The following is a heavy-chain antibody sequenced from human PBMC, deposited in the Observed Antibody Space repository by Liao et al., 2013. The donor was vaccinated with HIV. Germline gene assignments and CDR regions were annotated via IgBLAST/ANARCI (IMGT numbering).Heavy chain of an antibody. Sequence: QLQLRESGPGLVKLSETLSLTCAVYGGSFSGYYWSWVRQPTGKGLEWIGEINQSGSTNYNPSLKSRVTISVDTSKNQFSLKLNSVTAADTAVYYCARRYNWNDVSFDYWGQGALVTVSS. J-gene: IGHJ4*02. CDR2: INQSGST. V-gene: IGHV4-34*01. CDR1: GGSFSGYY. CDR3: ARRYNWNDVSFDY. D-gene: IGHD1-1*01.